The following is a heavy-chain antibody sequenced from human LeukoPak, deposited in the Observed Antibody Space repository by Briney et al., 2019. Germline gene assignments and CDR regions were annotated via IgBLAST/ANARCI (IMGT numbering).Heavy chain of an antibody. CDR2: INHSGST. Sequence: SETLSLTCAVYGGSFSGYYWSWIRQPPGKGLEWIGEINHSGSTNYNPSLKSRVTISVDTSKNQFSLNLSSVTAADTAVYYCARGRIVGATLLGWGQGTRVTVSS. D-gene: IGHD1-26*01. CDR1: GGSFSGYY. V-gene: IGHV4-34*01. CDR3: ARGRIVGATLLG. J-gene: IGHJ4*02.